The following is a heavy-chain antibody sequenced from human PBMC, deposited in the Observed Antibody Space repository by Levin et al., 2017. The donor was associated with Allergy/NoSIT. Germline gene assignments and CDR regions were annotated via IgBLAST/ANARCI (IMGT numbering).Heavy chain of an antibody. D-gene: IGHD3-10*01. CDR2: IYSSGST. V-gene: IGHV4-59*01. Sequence: PSETLSLTCTVSGGSISSSYWSWIRQPPGKGLEWIGYIYSSGSTNYNPSLKGRVTISVDTSKNQFSLKLSSVTAADTAVYYCASAGSYYVIDYWGQGTLVTVSS. CDR1: GGSISSSY. J-gene: IGHJ4*02. CDR3: ASAGSYYVIDY.